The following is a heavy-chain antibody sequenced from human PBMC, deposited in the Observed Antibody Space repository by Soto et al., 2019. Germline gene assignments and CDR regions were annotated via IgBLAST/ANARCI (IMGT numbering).Heavy chain of an antibody. D-gene: IGHD3-22*01. CDR3: ARPTYYYDSSGYPINDAFDI. J-gene: IGHJ3*02. CDR2: IIPIFGTA. CDR1: GGTFSSYA. Sequence: QVQLVQSGAEVKKPGSSVKVSCKASGGTFSSYAISWVRQAPGQGLEWMGGIIPIFGTANYAQKFQGRVKMPADESTSTAYMEMSSLRSEGTAVYYCARPTYYYDSSGYPINDAFDIWSQGTMYTVSS. V-gene: IGHV1-69*01.